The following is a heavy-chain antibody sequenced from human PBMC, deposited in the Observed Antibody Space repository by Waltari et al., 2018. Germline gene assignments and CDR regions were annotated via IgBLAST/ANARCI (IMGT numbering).Heavy chain of an antibody. V-gene: IGHV3-53*01. CDR2: IYSGGST. CDR1: GFTVSSNY. CDR3: ARAEYCSGGSCGYFDY. Sequence: EVQLVESGGGLIQPGGSLRLSCAASGFTVSSNYMSWVRQAPGKGLEWVSVIYSGGSTYYADSVKGRFTISRDNSKNTLYLQMNSLRAEDTAVYYCARAEYCSGGSCGYFDYWGQGTLVTVSS. D-gene: IGHD2-15*01. J-gene: IGHJ4*02.